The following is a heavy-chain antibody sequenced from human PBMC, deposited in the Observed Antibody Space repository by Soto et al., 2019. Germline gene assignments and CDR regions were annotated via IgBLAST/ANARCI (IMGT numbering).Heavy chain of an antibody. CDR3: ARLPGLRPHDAFDI. Sequence: ASVKVSCKASGYTFTSYDINWVRQATGQGLEWMGWMNPNSGNTGYAQKFQGRVTMTRNTSISTAYMELSSLRSEDTAVYYCARLPGLRPHDAFDIWGQGTMVTVSS. D-gene: IGHD4-17*01. CDR1: GYTFTSYD. J-gene: IGHJ3*02. V-gene: IGHV1-8*01. CDR2: MNPNSGNT.